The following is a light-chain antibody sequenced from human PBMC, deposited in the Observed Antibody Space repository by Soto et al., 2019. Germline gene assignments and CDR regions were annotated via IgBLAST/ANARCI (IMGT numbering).Light chain of an antibody. CDR2: WAS. CDR3: QQYYSTPYT. J-gene: IGKJ2*01. Sequence: DIVMTQSPDSLAVSLGERATINCKSSQSVFYSANNKNYLAWYQQKPGQPPKLLIYWASTRESGVPDRFSGSGSGRDFTLTISSLQAEDVAVYSCQQYYSTPYTFGQGTKLEIK. CDR1: QSVFYSANNKNY. V-gene: IGKV4-1*01.